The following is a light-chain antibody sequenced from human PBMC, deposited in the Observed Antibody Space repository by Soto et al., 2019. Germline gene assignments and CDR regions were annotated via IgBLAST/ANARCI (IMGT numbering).Light chain of an antibody. CDR3: SSYTSRSPLV. CDR1: SSDVGGYNY. Sequence: QSALTQPASVSGSPGQSITISCTGTSSDVGGYNYVSWYQQHPGKAPKLIIHDVSNRPSGVSNRFSGSRSGNTASLTVSGLQAEDEADYYCSSYTSRSPLVFGGGTKLTVL. V-gene: IGLV2-14*01. J-gene: IGLJ2*01. CDR2: DVS.